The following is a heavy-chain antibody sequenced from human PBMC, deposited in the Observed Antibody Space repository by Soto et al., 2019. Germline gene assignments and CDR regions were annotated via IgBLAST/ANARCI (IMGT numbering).Heavy chain of an antibody. D-gene: IGHD1-26*01. Sequence: EVQLVESGGGLVQPGRSLRLSCAASGFTFDDYAMHWVRQAPGKGLEWVSGISWNSGSIGYADSVKGRFTISRDNAKNSLYLQMNSLRAEDTALYYCAKDTVADYSGRGGIDYWGQGTLVTVSS. J-gene: IGHJ4*02. CDR1: GFTFDDYA. CDR3: AKDTVADYSGRGGIDY. V-gene: IGHV3-9*01. CDR2: ISWNSGSI.